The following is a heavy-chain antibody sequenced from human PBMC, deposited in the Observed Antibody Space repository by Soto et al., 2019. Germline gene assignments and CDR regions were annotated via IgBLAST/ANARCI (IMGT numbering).Heavy chain of an antibody. CDR1: GGSISSGGYY. CDR3: ARAIGYYDSSGYYGYYYYGMDG. V-gene: IGHV4-31*03. Sequence: PSETLSLTCTVSGGSISSGGYYWSWIRQHPGKGLEWIGYIYYSGGTYYNPSLKSRVTISVDTSKNQFSLKLSSMTAADTAVYYCARAIGYYDSSGYYGYYYYGMDGWGQGTTVTVSS. CDR2: IYYSGGT. J-gene: IGHJ6*02. D-gene: IGHD3-22*01.